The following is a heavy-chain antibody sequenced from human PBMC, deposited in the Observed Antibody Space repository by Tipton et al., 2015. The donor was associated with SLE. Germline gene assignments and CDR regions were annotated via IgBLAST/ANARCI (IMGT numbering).Heavy chain of an antibody. CDR3: ARAGRDY. D-gene: IGHD3-10*01. CDR1: GGSISSGGYY. V-gene: IGHV4-61*09. Sequence: TLSLTCTVSGGSISSGGYYWSWIRQPAGKGLEWIGEINHSGSTNYNPSLKSRVTISIDTSKNQFSLKLSSVTAADTAVYFCARAGRDYWGQGTLVTVSS. J-gene: IGHJ4*02. CDR2: INHSGST.